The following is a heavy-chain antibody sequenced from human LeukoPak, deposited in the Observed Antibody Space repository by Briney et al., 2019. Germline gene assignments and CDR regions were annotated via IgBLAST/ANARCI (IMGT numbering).Heavy chain of an antibody. CDR2: IYTRGST. CDR1: GGFTNNYY. J-gene: IGHJ3*02. V-gene: IGHV4-4*07. Sequence: SETLSLTCTVSGGFTNNYYWSWIRQPAGKGLEGIGRIYTRGSTNYNPSLKSRVTMSVDTSKNQVSLKLSSVTAADTAVYYCARGRYCSADICSGGDAFDIWGQGTMVSVSS. D-gene: IGHD2-15*01. CDR3: ARGRYCSADICSGGDAFDI.